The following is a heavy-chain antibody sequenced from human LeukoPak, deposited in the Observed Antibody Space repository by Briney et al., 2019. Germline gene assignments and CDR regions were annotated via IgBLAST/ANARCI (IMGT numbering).Heavy chain of an antibody. CDR3: ARDAEVGTLFGVLSRYNWFDP. D-gene: IGHD3-3*01. CDR2: IKQVGTEK. Sequence: GGPLRLPCAASGFSFNYFWMSGGRQAPGKGREGVANIKQVGTEKYYADSVKGRFTISRDNAKKSLYLQMHSLRAEDTAVYYCARDAEVGTLFGVLSRYNWFDPWGQGALVTVSS. J-gene: IGHJ5*02. CDR1: GFSFNYFW. V-gene: IGHV3-7*01.